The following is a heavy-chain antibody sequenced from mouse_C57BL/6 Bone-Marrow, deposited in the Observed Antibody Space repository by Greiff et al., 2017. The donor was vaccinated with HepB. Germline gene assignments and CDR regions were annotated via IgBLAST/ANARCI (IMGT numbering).Heavy chain of an antibody. V-gene: IGHV5-16*01. CDR1: GFTFSDYY. J-gene: IGHJ2*01. CDR3: ARGYYYGSSPYFDY. Sequence: EVQLVESEGGLVQPGSSMKLSCTASGFTFSDYYMAWVRQVPEKGLEWVANINYDGSSTYYLDSLKSRFIISRDNAKNILYLQMSSLKSEDTATYYCARGYYYGSSPYFDYWGQGTTLTVSS. D-gene: IGHD1-1*01. CDR2: INYDGSST.